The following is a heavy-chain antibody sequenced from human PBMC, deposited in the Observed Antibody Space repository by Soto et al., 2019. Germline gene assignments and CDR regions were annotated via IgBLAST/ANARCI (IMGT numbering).Heavy chain of an antibody. D-gene: IGHD4-17*01. J-gene: IGHJ4*02. CDR2: IYNSEST. Sequence: SETLSLTCTVSGGSISRYSWNWIRQPPGKGLEWIGYIYNSESTKYNPSLKSRVTILVDTSKNQFSLKLSSVTAADTAVYYCARQIFGDYEFDSWGQGTLVTVSS. CDR3: ARQIFGDYEFDS. V-gene: IGHV4-59*08. CDR1: GGSISRYS.